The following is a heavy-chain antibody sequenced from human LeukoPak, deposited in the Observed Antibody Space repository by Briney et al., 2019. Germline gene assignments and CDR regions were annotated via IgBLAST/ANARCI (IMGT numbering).Heavy chain of an antibody. J-gene: IGHJ4*02. D-gene: IGHD3-3*01. CDR2: ISAYNGNT. Sequence: ASVKVSCKASGYTFTSYGISWVRQAPGQGLEWMGRISAYNGNTNYAQKLQGRVTMTTDTSTSTAYMELRSLRSDDTAVYYCARSNDFWSGYYRFYFDYWGQGTLVTVSS. V-gene: IGHV1-18*01. CDR1: GYTFTSYG. CDR3: ARSNDFWSGYYRFYFDY.